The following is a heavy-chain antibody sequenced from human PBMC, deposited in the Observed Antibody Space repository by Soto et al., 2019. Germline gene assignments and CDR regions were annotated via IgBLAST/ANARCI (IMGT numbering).Heavy chain of an antibody. CDR3: ARDGPVAGTSGY. V-gene: IGHV1-18*01. Sequence: QVQLVQSGAEVKKPGASVKVSCKASGYSFTSHGICWVRQAPGQGLEWMGWISALNGVTNFAQKFQGRVTMTTDTSTSTAYMDLRSLRSDDTAVYYCARDGPVAGTSGYWGQGTLVTVSS. D-gene: IGHD6-19*01. CDR1: GYSFTSHG. J-gene: IGHJ4*02. CDR2: ISALNGVT.